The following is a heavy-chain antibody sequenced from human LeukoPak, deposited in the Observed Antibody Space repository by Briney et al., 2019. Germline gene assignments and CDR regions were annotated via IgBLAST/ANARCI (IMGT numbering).Heavy chain of an antibody. J-gene: IGHJ4*02. Sequence: GRSLRLSCAASGFTFSSYGMHWVRQAPGKGLEWVAVIWYGGSDKYYADSVKGRFTISRDNSKNTLYLQMNSLRAEDTAVYYCARDSGSYTSYFDYWGQGTLVTVSS. CDR3: ARDSGSYTSYFDY. CDR2: IWYGGSDK. V-gene: IGHV3-33*01. D-gene: IGHD1-26*01. CDR1: GFTFSSYG.